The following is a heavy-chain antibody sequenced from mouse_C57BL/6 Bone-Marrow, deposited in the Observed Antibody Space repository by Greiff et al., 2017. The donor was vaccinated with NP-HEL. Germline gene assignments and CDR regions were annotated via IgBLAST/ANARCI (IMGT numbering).Heavy chain of an antibody. Sequence: QVQLQQSGAELARPGASVKLSCKASGYTFTSYGISWVKQRTGQGLEWIGEIYPRSGNTYYNEKFKGKATLTADKSSSTAYMELRSLTSEDSAVYFCATEEYAMDYWGQGTSVTVSS. CDR1: GYTFTSYG. CDR3: ATEEYAMDY. V-gene: IGHV1-81*01. J-gene: IGHJ4*01. CDR2: IYPRSGNT.